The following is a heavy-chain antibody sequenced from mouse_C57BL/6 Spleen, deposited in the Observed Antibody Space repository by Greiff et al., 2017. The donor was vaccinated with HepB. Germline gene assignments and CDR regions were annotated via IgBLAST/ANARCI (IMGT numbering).Heavy chain of an antibody. Sequence: QVQLQQPGAELVRPGSSVKLSCKASGYTFTSYWMHWVKQRPIQGLEWIGDIDPYDSETHYNQKFKDKSTLTVDKSSSTAYMQLSSLTSEDSSVYYCARSNYYDFAYWGQGTLVTVSA. D-gene: IGHD2-4*01. CDR2: IDPYDSET. CDR3: ARSNYYDFAY. J-gene: IGHJ3*01. CDR1: GYTFTSYW. V-gene: IGHV1-52*01.